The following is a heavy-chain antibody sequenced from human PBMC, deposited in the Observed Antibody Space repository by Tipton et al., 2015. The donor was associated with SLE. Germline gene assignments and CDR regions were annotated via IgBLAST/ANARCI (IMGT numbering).Heavy chain of an antibody. D-gene: IGHD3-10*01. CDR3: ARTEQGTGSYYRLVFEI. V-gene: IGHV4-39*07. Sequence: LRLSCTVSGGSISSSSYYWGWIRQPPGKGLEWIGSIYYSGSTYYNSSLKSRVTISVDTSKNQFSLKLSSVTAADTAVYYCARTEQGTGSYYRLVFEIWGQGTLVTVSS. CDR2: IYYSGST. CDR1: GGSISSSSYY. J-gene: IGHJ4*02.